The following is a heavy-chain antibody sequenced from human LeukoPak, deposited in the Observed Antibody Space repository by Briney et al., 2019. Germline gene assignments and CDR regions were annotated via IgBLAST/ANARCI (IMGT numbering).Heavy chain of an antibody. J-gene: IGHJ4*02. CDR1: GFTFSTYA. CDR2: ITGSGTSA. Sequence: PGGSLRLSCEASGFTFSTYAMAWVRQAPGKGLEWVSLITGSGTSAYYADSVRGRFSISRDNSKNTVYLQLNSLRAEDTAVYYCAKDLPALEYWGQRTLVTVSS. CDR3: AKDLPALEY. V-gene: IGHV3-23*01. D-gene: IGHD2-2*01.